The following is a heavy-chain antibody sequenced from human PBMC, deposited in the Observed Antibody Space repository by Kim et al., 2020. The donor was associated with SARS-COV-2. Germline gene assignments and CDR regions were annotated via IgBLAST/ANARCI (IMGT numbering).Heavy chain of an antibody. CDR1: GYTFTSYA. J-gene: IGHJ4*02. CDR2: INTNTGNP. V-gene: IGHV7-4-1*02. Sequence: ASVKVSCKASGYTFTSYAMNWVRQAPGQGLEWMGWINTNTGNPTYAQGFTGRFVFSLDTSVSTAYLQISSLKAEDTAVYYCATGLRIGWRGGFDYWGQGTLVTVSS. CDR3: ATGLRIGWRGGFDY. D-gene: IGHD2-15*01.